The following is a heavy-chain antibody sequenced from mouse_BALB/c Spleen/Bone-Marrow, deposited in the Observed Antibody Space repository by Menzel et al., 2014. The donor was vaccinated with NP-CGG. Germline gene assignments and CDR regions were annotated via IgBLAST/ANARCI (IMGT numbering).Heavy chain of an antibody. Sequence: VQLVESGAELVRPGSSVKISCKASGYAISGYWMNWVKQRPGQGLERIGQIYPGDDDTIYNGKFKGKATLTADKSSNTAYMQLSSLTSEDSAVYLCAREDYGNSWFAYWGQGTLVTVSA. D-gene: IGHD2-1*01. CDR1: GYAISGYW. V-gene: IGHV1-80*01. J-gene: IGHJ3*01. CDR3: AREDYGNSWFAY. CDR2: IYPGDDDT.